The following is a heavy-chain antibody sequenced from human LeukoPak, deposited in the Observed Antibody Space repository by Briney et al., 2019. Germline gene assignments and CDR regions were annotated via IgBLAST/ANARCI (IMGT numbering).Heavy chain of an antibody. J-gene: IGHJ4*02. Sequence: ASVKVSCKASGYTFTNYGISWVRQAPGQGLEWMGWISTYNGNTNYAQKLQGSVTMTTDTSTSTAYMELRSLRSDDTAVYYCARDLRGYPYYFDYWGQGTLVTVSS. V-gene: IGHV1-18*01. CDR1: GYTFTNYG. D-gene: IGHD3-22*01. CDR2: ISTYNGNT. CDR3: ARDLRGYPYYFDY.